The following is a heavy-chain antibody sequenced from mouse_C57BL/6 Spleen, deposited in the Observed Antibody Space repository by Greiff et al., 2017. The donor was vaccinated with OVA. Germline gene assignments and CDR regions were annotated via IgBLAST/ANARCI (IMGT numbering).Heavy chain of an antibody. D-gene: IGHD1-2*01. CDR1: GFTFSDYG. Sequence: EVKLVESGGGLVKPGGSLKLSCAASGFTFSDYGMHWVRQAPEKGLEWVAYISSGSSTIYYADTVKGRFTISRDNAKNTLFLQMTSLRSEDTAMYYCARPTARYAMDYWGQGTSVIVSS. J-gene: IGHJ4*01. V-gene: IGHV5-17*01. CDR2: ISSGSSTI. CDR3: ARPTARYAMDY.